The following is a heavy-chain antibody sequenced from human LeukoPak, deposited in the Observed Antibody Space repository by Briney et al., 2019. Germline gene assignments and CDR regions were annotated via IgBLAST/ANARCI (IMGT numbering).Heavy chain of an antibody. J-gene: IGHJ5*02. Sequence: GGSLRLSCAASGFTFSSYSMNWVRQAPGKGLEWVSYISSSGSTIYYADSVKGRFTISRDNAKNSLYLQMNSLRAEDTTVYYCARLTFMVRGFDPWGQGTLVTVSS. D-gene: IGHD3-10*01. CDR3: ARLTFMVRGFDP. V-gene: IGHV3-48*04. CDR1: GFTFSSYS. CDR2: ISSSGSTI.